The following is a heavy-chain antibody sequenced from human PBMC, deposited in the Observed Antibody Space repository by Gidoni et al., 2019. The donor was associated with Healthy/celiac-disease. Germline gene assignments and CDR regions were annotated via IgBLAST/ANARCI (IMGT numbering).Heavy chain of an antibody. CDR3: ARDGYSSSWYFDY. D-gene: IGHD6-13*01. CDR1: GGSISSGSYY. CDR2: IYTSGST. J-gene: IGHJ4*02. V-gene: IGHV4-61*02. Sequence: QVQLQESGPGLVKPSQTLSLTCTVSGGSISSGSYYWSWIRQPAGKGLEWIGRIYTSGSTNYNPSLKSRVTISVDTSKNQFSLKLSSVTAADTAVYYCARDGYSSSWYFDYWGQGTLVTVSS.